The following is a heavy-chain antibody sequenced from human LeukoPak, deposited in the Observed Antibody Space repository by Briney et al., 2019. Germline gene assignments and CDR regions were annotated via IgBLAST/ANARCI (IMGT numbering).Heavy chain of an antibody. Sequence: GGSLRLSCAASGFTFSSYWMSWVRQAPGKGLEWVTNIKQDGSEEYYVDSVKGRFTISRDIAKNSLYLQMNSLRAEDTAVYYCARPLYSSSRGHVGFDYWGQGTLVTVSS. J-gene: IGHJ4*02. D-gene: IGHD3-10*01. CDR3: ARPLYSSSRGHVGFDY. CDR1: GFTFSSYW. V-gene: IGHV3-7*01. CDR2: IKQDGSEE.